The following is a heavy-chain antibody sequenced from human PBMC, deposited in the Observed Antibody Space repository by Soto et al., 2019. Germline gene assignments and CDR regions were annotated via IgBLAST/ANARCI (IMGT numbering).Heavy chain of an antibody. CDR2: ISGSGGST. J-gene: IGHJ5*02. CDR1: GFTFSSYA. CDR3: AKVGHIAMVRGVPYGP. D-gene: IGHD3-10*01. V-gene: IGHV3-23*01. Sequence: EVQLLESGGGLVQPGGSLRLSCAASGFTFSSYAMSWVRQAPGKGLEWVSAISGSGGSTYYADSVKGRFTISRDNSKNTLYLQMNSLRAEDTAVYYCAKVGHIAMVRGVPYGPWGQGTLVTVSS.